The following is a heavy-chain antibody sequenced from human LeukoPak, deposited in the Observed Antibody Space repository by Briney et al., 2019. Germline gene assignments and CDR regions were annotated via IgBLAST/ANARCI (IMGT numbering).Heavy chain of an antibody. J-gene: IGHJ4*02. CDR1: GYSISSGYY. CDR3: ARDLEYYFDY. CDR2: IYHSGST. Sequence: SETLSLTCTVSGYSISSGYYWGWIRQPPGKGLEWIGSIYHSGSTYYNPSLKSRVTISVDTSKNQFSLKLSSVTAADTAVYYCARDLEYYFDYWGQGTLVTVSS. D-gene: IGHD5-24*01. V-gene: IGHV4-38-2*02.